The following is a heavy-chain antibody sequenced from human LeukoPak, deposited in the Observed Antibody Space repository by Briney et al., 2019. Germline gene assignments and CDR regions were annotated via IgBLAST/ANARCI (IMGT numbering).Heavy chain of an antibody. J-gene: IGHJ6*03. CDR2: MNPNSGNT. CDR3: ARWGTAMGFDYYYYYYMDV. CDR1: GYTFTSYD. D-gene: IGHD5-18*01. V-gene: IGHV1-8*03. Sequence: GASVKVSCKASGYTFTSYDINWVRQATGQGLEWMGWMNPNSGNTGYAQKFQGRDTITRNTSISTAYMELSSLRSEDTAVYYCARWGTAMGFDYYYYYYMDVWGKGTTVTVSS.